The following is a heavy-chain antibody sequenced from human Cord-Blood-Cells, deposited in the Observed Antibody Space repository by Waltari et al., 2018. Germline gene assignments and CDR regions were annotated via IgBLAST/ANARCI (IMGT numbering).Heavy chain of an antibody. J-gene: IGHJ6*02. CDR3: ARERSSSSGYYYGMDV. V-gene: IGHV1-8*01. CDR1: GYTFTSYD. Sequence: QVQLVQSGAEVKKPGASVKVSCKASGYTFTSYDINWVRQATGQGLEWMGWRNPNSGNTGYAQKFQGRVTMTRNTSISTAYMELSSLRSEDTAVYYCARERSSSSGYYYGMDVWGQGTTVTVSS. CDR2: RNPNSGNT. D-gene: IGHD6-6*01.